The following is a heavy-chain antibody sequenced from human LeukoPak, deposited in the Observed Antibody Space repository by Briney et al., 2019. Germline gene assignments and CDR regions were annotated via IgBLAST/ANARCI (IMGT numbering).Heavy chain of an antibody. CDR1: GGSISSGNYS. J-gene: IGHJ3*02. CDR2: IYHSGST. CDR3: ARDSGDYDAFDI. Sequence: SETLSLTCAVSGGSISSGNYSWSWIRQPPGKGLEWTGYIYHSGSTYYNPSLKSRVTISVDRSKNQFSLKLSSVTAADTAVYYCARDSGDYDAFDIWGQGTMVTVSS. D-gene: IGHD4-17*01. V-gene: IGHV4-30-2*01.